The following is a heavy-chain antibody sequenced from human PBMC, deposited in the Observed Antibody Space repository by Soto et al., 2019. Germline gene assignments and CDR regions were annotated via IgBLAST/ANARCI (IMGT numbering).Heavy chain of an antibody. D-gene: IGHD3-3*01. CDR2: IYYSGST. CDR3: ARVAWSGYAYYYYYMDV. CDR1: GGSISSYY. V-gene: IGHV4-59*01. Sequence: SETLSLTCTVSGGSISSYYWSWIRQPPGKGLEWIGYIYYSGSTNYNPSLKSRVTISVDTSKNQFSLKLSSVTAADTAVYYCARVAWSGYAYYYYYMDVWGKGTTVTVS. J-gene: IGHJ6*03.